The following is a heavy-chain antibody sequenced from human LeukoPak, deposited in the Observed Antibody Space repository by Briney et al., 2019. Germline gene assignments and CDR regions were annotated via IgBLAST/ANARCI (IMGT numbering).Heavy chain of an antibody. J-gene: IGHJ5*02. CDR1: GYSIRSGYY. CDR3: AREVITMVRRARNWFDP. CDR2: LYHSGNT. V-gene: IGHV4-38-2*02. D-gene: IGHD3-10*01. Sequence: PSETLSLTCTVSGYSIRSGYYWGWIRQPPGKGLEWIGSLYHSGNTYYNPSLKSRVTISVDTSKNQFSLKLSSVTAADTAVYYCAREVITMVRRARNWFDPWGQGTLVTVSS.